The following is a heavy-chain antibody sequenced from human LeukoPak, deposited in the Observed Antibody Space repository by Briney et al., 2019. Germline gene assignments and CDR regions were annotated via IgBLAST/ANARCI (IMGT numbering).Heavy chain of an antibody. V-gene: IGHV3-23*01. J-gene: IGHJ5*02. CDR1: GFTFSSYA. CDR3: AREPPAPNRFQGS. Sequence: GGSLRLSCVTSGFTFSSYAMSWVRQAPGKGLEWVSGISGSGGTTDYADSVKGRFIISRDNSRKTLYLQMNSLRAEDTAIYFCAREPPAPNRFQGSWGQGTLVTVSS. CDR2: ISGSGGTT.